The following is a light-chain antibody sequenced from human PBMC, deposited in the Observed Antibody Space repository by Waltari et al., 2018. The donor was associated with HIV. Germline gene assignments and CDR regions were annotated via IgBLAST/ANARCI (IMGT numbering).Light chain of an antibody. CDR3: CSYAGSSTLV. J-gene: IGLJ2*01. Sequence: QSALTQPASVSGSPGQSITISCPGTSSDVGAYNYVSWYQQHPVKAPQLMIYDVSKRPSGVSNRFSGSKSGNTASLTISGLQAEDEADYYCCSYAGSSTLVFGGGTKLTVL. CDR2: DVS. CDR1: SSDVGAYNY. V-gene: IGLV2-23*02.